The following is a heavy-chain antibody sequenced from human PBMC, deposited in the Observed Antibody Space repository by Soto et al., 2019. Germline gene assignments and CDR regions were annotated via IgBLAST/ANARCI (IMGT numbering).Heavy chain of an antibody. CDR3: ARDKGYSYGPYYYYYGMDV. Sequence: GSLRLSCAASGFTFSSYSMNWVRQAPGKGLEWVSSISSSSSYIYYADSVKGRFTISRDNAKNSLYLQMNSLRAEDTAVYYCARDKGYSYGPYYYYYGMDVWGQGTTVTVSS. CDR1: GFTFSSYS. V-gene: IGHV3-21*01. D-gene: IGHD5-18*01. J-gene: IGHJ6*02. CDR2: ISSSSSYI.